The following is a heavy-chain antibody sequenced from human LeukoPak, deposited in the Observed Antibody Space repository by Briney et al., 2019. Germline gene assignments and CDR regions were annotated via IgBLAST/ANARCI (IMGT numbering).Heavy chain of an antibody. CDR3: AKDYQGLSYYFDY. CDR2: ISWNSGSI. Sequence: GRSLRLSCAASGFTFDDYAMHWVRQAPGKGLEWVSGISWNSGSIGYADSVKGRFTISRDNAKNSLYLQMNSLRAEDTASYYCAKDYQGLSYYFDYWGQGTLVTVSS. V-gene: IGHV3-9*01. CDR1: GFTFDDYA. D-gene: IGHD3/OR15-3a*01. J-gene: IGHJ4*02.